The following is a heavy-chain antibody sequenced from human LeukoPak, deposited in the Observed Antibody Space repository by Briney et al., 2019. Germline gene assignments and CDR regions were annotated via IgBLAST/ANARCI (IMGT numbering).Heavy chain of an antibody. D-gene: IGHD4-17*01. V-gene: IGHV4-59*01. Sequence: SETLSLTCTVSGGSFSSYYWTWIRQPPGKGLEWIGYIDHSGSTNYNPSLKSRVTISSDTSKNHFSLELSSVTAADTAVYYCARLKATVSIHAYFDYWGQGTLVTVSS. CDR2: IDHSGST. CDR3: ARLKATVSIHAYFDY. J-gene: IGHJ4*02. CDR1: GGSFSSYY.